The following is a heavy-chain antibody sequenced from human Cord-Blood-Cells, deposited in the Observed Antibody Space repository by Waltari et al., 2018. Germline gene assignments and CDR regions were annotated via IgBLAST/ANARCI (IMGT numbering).Heavy chain of an antibody. Sequence: QVLLVVSGGGVAQPGRSLRRSCAASGFTFSSYGMHWVRQAPGKGLEWVAVITYDGSNKYYADSVKGRFTISRDKSKNTLYLQMNSLRAEDTAVYYCAKDSFDYWGQGTLVTVSS. CDR3: AKDSFDY. J-gene: IGHJ4*02. V-gene: IGHV3-30*18. CDR2: ITYDGSNK. CDR1: GFTFSSYG.